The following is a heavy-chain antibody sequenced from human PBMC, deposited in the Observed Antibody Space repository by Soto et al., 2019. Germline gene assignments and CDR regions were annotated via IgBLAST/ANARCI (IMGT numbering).Heavy chain of an antibody. J-gene: IGHJ3*02. CDR3: ARASNGAFDI. CDR1: GFTFSSYA. CDR2: ISYDGSNK. V-gene: IGHV3-30*04. D-gene: IGHD2-8*01. Sequence: GGSLRLSSAASGFTFSSYAMHWVHPAPGKGLEWVAVISYDGSNKYYADSVKGLFTISRDNSKNTLYLQMNSLRAEDTAVYYCARASNGAFDIWGQGTMVTVSS.